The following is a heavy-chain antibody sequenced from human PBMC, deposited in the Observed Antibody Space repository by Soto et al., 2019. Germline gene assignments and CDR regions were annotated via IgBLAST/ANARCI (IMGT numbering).Heavy chain of an antibody. V-gene: IGHV3-23*01. CDR3: AHMTGFDY. CDR1: GFTFSSQA. CDR2: ITDSGGST. J-gene: IGHJ4*02. Sequence: EVQLLESGGGLVQPGGSLRLACAASGFTFSSQAMSWVRQAPGKGLEWVSTITDSGGSTYYADSVKGRFTISRDNPKNTLYLQMNSLRVEDTAVYYCAHMTGFDYWGQGTLVTVSS. D-gene: IGHD3-9*01.